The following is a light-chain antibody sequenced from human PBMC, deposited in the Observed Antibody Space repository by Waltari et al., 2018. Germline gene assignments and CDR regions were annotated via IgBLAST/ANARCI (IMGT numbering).Light chain of an antibody. V-gene: IGKV3-20*01. CDR1: QSVSSSY. CDR2: GAS. CDR3: QQYGSSPWT. J-gene: IGKJ1*01. Sequence: EIVFTQSPGTLSLSQGESATLPCRASQSVSSSYLAWYQQKPGQAPRVLIHGASNRATGIPDRFSGSGSGTDFTLTISRLEPEDFAVYYCQQYGSSPWTFGQGTKVEIK.